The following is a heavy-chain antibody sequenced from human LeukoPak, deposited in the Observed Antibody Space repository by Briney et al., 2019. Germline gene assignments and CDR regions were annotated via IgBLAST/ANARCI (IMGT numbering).Heavy chain of an antibody. CDR1: GGSISSYY. J-gene: IGHJ3*02. V-gene: IGHV4-59*08. CDR3: ARLNGSGSYNAFDI. CDR2: IYYSGST. Sequence: SETLSLTCTVSGGSISSYYWSWIRQPPGKGLEWIGYIYYSGSTNYNPSLKSRVTISVDTSKNQFSLKLSSVTAADTAVYYCARLNGSGSYNAFDIWGQGTMVTVSS. D-gene: IGHD3-10*01.